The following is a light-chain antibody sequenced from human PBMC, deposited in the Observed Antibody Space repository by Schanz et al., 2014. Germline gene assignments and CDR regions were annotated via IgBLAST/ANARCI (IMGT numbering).Light chain of an antibody. CDR1: QTVGSNH. V-gene: IGKV3D-20*02. J-gene: IGKJ4*01. CDR3: QQGSTWPIT. CDR2: GVS. Sequence: EIVLTQSPGTLSLSPGERATLSCRASQTVGSNHLAWYQLKPGQAPRLLIYGVSTRATGIPARFSGSGSGTEFTLTISSLEPEDFAVYYCQQGSTWPITFGGGTKVEIK.